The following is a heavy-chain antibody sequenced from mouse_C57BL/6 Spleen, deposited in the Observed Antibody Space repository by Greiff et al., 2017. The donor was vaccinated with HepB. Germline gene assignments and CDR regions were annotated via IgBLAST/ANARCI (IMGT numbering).Heavy chain of an antibody. Sequence: EVQVVESGGGLVKPGGSLKLSCAASGFTFSDYGMHWVRQAPEKGLEWVAYISSGSSTIYYADTVKGRFTISRDNAKNTLFLQMTSLRSEDTAMYYCARKAGDYAMDYWGQGTSVTVSS. CDR3: ARKAGDYAMDY. V-gene: IGHV5-17*01. CDR2: ISSGSSTI. J-gene: IGHJ4*01. CDR1: GFTFSDYG.